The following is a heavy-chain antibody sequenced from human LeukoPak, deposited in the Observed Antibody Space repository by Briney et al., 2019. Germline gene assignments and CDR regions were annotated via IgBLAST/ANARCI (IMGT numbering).Heavy chain of an antibody. D-gene: IGHD5/OR15-5a*01. J-gene: IGHJ5*02. V-gene: IGHV3-21*01. CDR1: GFTFSGYS. CDR2: ISDTSRYI. Sequence: GGSLRLSCAASGFTFSGYSMNWVRLSPGKGLEWVSSISDTSRYIYYADSVKGRFIISRDNAKNSLYLQMNSLRADDTAEYYCARGSVGYWFDPWGQGTLVTVSS. CDR3: ARGSVGYWFDP.